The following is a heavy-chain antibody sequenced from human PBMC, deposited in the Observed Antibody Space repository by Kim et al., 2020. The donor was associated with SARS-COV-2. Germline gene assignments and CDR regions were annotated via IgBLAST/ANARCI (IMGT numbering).Heavy chain of an antibody. D-gene: IGHD5-18*01. V-gene: IGHV3-53*04. CDR3: ARGERGYSYGTLGDY. CDR1: GFTVSSNY. CDR2: IYSGGST. Sequence: GGSLRLSCAASGFTVSSNYMSWVRQAPGKGLEWVSVIYSGGSTYYADSVKGRFTISRHNSKNTLYLQMNSLRAEDTAVYYCARGERGYSYGTLGDYWGQGTLVTVSS. J-gene: IGHJ4*02.